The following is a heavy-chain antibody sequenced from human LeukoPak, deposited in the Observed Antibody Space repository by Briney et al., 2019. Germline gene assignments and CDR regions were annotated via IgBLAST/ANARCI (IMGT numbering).Heavy chain of an antibody. Sequence: GASVKVSCKVSGYTLTELSMHWVRQAPGKGLEWMGGIDPEDGETIYAQTFQGRVTMTEDTSTDTAYMELSSLRSEDTAVYYCATGNVVVVPAAMERYYYYGMDVWGQGTTVTVSS. V-gene: IGHV1-24*01. CDR2: IDPEDGET. CDR3: ATGNVVVVPAAMERYYYYGMDV. D-gene: IGHD2-2*01. CDR1: GYTLTELS. J-gene: IGHJ6*02.